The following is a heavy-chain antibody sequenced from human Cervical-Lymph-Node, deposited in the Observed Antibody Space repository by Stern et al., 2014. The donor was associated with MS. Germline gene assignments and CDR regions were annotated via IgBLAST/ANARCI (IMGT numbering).Heavy chain of an antibody. Sequence: VQLVESGGGLVKPGGSLRLPCAVSGLTFTDAWMSWVRQAPGKGLEWVGRIKSKSEGGTTDYAAPVRGRFTISRDDSKDTLYLQMASLKIEDTAMYYCATDLIIDYWGQGALVTVSS. D-gene: IGHD3-10*01. CDR1: GLTFTDAW. CDR2: IKSKSEGGTT. J-gene: IGHJ4*02. CDR3: ATDLIIDY. V-gene: IGHV3-15*01.